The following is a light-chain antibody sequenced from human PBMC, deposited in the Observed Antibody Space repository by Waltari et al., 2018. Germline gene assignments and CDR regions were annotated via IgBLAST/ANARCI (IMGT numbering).Light chain of an antibody. CDR2: RND. J-gene: IGLJ2*01. CDR3: AAWDDSLNGRWV. Sequence: QSELTQPPSESGTPGQRVTMSCSGSSSNIGNNVVNWYQQVPGTTPKLLIYRNDQRPSGVPDRISGSKSGTSASLAISGLQSEDEAHYYCAAWDDSLNGRWVFGGGTKLTVL. V-gene: IGLV1-44*01. CDR1: SSNIGNNV.